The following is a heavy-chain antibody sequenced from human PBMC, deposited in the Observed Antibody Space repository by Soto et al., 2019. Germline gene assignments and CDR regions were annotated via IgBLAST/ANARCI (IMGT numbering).Heavy chain of an antibody. CDR3: ARAVNWNPMNGMDV. J-gene: IGHJ6*02. V-gene: IGHV3-23*01. D-gene: IGHD1-1*01. CDR1: GFTFTNYA. CDR2: LLRSGSTT. Sequence: PGGSLRLSCAASGFTFTNYAMTWARQAPGKGLEWVSSLLRSGSTTYYADSVKGRFTISSDISANSLYLQMDSLRAEDTAVYYCARAVNWNPMNGMDVWGQGTTVTVSS.